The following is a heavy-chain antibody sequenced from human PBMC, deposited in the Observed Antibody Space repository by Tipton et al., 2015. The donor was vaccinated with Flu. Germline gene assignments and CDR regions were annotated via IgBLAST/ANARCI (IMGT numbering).Heavy chain of an antibody. Sequence: TLSLTCAVSGYYISIAYYWGWIRQPPGKGLEWIASIYHSGSTYYNPYLKSRVTISVDTSKNQFSLKLNSVTAADTAVYYCARRQSTSPWGLDYFDYWGQGTLVTVSS. J-gene: IGHJ4*02. CDR1: GYYISIAYY. CDR2: IYHSGST. V-gene: IGHV4-38-2*01. D-gene: IGHD2-2*01. CDR3: ARRQSTSPWGLDYFDY.